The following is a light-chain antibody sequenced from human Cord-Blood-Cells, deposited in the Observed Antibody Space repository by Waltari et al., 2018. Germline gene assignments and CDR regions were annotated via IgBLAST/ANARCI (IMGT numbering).Light chain of an antibody. CDR2: QDS. J-gene: IGLJ2*01. Sequence: SYELTQPPSVSVSPGQTASIPCPGDKLGDKYACWYHQKPGKSPVLVIYQDSKRPSGISERFSGSNSGNTSSLTISGIQAMDEADYYCQAWDSSTVVFGGGTKLTVL. CDR1: KLGDKY. CDR3: QAWDSSTVV. V-gene: IGLV3-1*01.